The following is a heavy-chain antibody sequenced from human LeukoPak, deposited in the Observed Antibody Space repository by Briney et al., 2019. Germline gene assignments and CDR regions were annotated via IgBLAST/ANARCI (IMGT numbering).Heavy chain of an antibody. V-gene: IGHV4-61*09. J-gene: IGHJ6*03. CDR1: GGSISSGSYY. CDR2: IYTSGST. Sequence: SETLSLTCTVSGGSISSGSYYWSWIRQPAGKGLEWIGHIYTSGSTNYNPSLKSRVTMSVDTSKNQFSLKLSSVTAADTAVYYCARAVGSGSFQTYYYYMDVWGKGTTVTISS. CDR3: ARAVGSGSFQTYYYYMDV. D-gene: IGHD3-10*01.